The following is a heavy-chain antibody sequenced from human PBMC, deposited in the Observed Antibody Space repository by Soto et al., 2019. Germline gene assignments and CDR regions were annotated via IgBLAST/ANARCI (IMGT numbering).Heavy chain of an antibody. CDR3: ASRVGYCSSTSCYTYYYYYGMDV. V-gene: IGHV1-69*13. J-gene: IGHJ6*02. D-gene: IGHD2-2*02. CDR1: GGTFSSYA. CDR2: IIPMFGTA. Sequence: SVKVSCKASGGTFSSYAISWVRQAPGQGLEWMGGIIPMFGTANYAQKFQGRVTITADESTSTAYMELSSLRSEDTAVYYCASRVGYCSSTSCYTYYYYYGMDVWGQGTTVTVSS.